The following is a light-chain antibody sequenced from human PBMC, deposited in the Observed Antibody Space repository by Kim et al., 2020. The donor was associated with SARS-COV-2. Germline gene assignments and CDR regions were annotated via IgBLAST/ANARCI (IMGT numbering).Light chain of an antibody. J-gene: IGKJ4*01. V-gene: IGKV1-33*01. CDR2: AAS. Sequence: DIQMTQSPSSLSASVGDRVTITCQASQDISNYLNWYQQKPGKAPKLLIYAASNLERGVPSRFSGSGSGTDFTFTISSLQPEDIATYYCQQYDNHPRTFGEGTKVDIK. CDR3: QQYDNHPRT. CDR1: QDISNY.